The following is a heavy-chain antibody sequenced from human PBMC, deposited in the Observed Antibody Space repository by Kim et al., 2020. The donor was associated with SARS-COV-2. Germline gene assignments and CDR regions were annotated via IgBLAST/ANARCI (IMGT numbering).Heavy chain of an antibody. Sequence: GGSLRLSCAASGFTFSSYGMHWVRQAPGKGLEWVAVISYDGSNKYYADSVKGRFTISRDNSKNTLYLQMNSLRAEDAAVYYCAKDFKDGWQWLVRYYYGMDVWGQGTTVTVSS. CDR1: GFTFSSYG. V-gene: IGHV3-30*18. CDR2: ISYDGSNK. D-gene: IGHD6-19*01. J-gene: IGHJ6*02. CDR3: AKDFKDGWQWLVRYYYGMDV.